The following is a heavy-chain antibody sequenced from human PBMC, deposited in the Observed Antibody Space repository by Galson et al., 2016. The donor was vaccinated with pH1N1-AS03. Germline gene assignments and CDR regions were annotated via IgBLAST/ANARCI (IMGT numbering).Heavy chain of an antibody. D-gene: IGHD6-6*01. CDR2: TYYRSKWYN. V-gene: IGHV6-1*01. J-gene: IGHJ5*02. CDR3: ARGHYSSSFYWFDP. CDR1: GDSVSSNSAA. Sequence: CAISGDSVSSNSAAWNWIRQSPSRGLEWLGRTYYRSKWYNDHAVSVKSRITINPDTSKNQFSLQLNSVTPEDTAVHYCARGHYSSSFYWFDPWGQGTLVTVSS.